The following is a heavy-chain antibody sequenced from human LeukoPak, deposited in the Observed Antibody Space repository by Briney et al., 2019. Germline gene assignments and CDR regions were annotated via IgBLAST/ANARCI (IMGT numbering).Heavy chain of an antibody. D-gene: IGHD1-1*01. J-gene: IGHJ5*02. CDR1: GYSFNTYW. CDR3: ARLRYTYADWFDP. Sequence: GESLKISCKGSGYSFNTYWIGWVRQMPGKGLEWMGIIYPGDSDTKYSPSFQGQVTISADKSISTAYLQWSSLKASDTAMYYCARLRYTYADWFDPWGQGTLVTVSS. V-gene: IGHV5-51*01. CDR2: IYPGDSDT.